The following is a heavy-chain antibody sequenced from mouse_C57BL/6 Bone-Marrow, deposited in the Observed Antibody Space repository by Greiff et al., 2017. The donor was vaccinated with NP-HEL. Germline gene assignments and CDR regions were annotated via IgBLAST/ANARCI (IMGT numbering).Heavy chain of an antibody. D-gene: IGHD2-5*01. CDR3: TRSYSNYEGDYAMDY. Sequence: QVQLQQSGAELVRPGASVTLSCKASGYTFTDYEMHWVKQTPVYGREWIGAIDPETGGTAYNQKFKGKAILTADKSSSTAYMELRSLTSEDSAVYYCTRSYSNYEGDYAMDYWGQGTSVTVSS. V-gene: IGHV1-15*01. J-gene: IGHJ4*01. CDR1: GYTFTDYE. CDR2: IDPETGGT.